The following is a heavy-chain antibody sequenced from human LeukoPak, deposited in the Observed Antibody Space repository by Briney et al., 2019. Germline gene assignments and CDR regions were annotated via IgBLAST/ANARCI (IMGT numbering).Heavy chain of an antibody. CDR1: GGSITISSYY. CDR3: ARQYGDSRNHDAFDI. Sequence: PSETLSLTCTVSGGSITISSYYWGWVRQPPGNGLEWTGRIYYSGSTYYNPSLKSRVTISVDTSKNQFSLKLSSVTAADTAVYYCARQYGDSRNHDAFDIWGQGTMVTVSS. CDR2: IYYSGST. J-gene: IGHJ3*02. D-gene: IGHD3-22*01. V-gene: IGHV4-39*01.